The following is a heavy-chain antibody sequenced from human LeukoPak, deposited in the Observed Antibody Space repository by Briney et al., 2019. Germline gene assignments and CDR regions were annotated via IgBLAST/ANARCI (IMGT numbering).Heavy chain of an antibody. J-gene: IGHJ4*02. Sequence: SGPTLAKPTQTLTLTCTFSGFSLSTTGMRVSWIRRPPGRALEWLARIDWDDDKFYSTSLKTRLTISKDTSKNQVVLTMTNMDPVDTATYYCTRAIVGATLFYFDYWGQGALVTVSS. CDR1: GFSLSTTGMR. V-gene: IGHV2-70*04. CDR3: TRAIVGATLFYFDY. D-gene: IGHD1-26*01. CDR2: IDWDDDK.